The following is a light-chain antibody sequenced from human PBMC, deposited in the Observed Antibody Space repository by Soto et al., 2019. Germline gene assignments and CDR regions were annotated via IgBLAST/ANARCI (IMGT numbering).Light chain of an antibody. J-gene: IGKJ4*02. Sequence: DIQMTQSPSSLSASVGDTITITCRASPSIRTYLHWYQQKPGKAPKLVIFDASSLQRGVPSRFRGSGSGKDFTLTISRLHPQHSGSYCCRQSFSVPLTFGGGTKVEIK. CDR3: RQSFSVPLT. CDR1: PSIRTY. CDR2: DAS. V-gene: IGKV1-39*01.